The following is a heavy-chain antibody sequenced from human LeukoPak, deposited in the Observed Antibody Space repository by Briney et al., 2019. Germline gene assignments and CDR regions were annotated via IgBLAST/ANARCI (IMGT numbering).Heavy chain of an antibody. J-gene: IGHJ6*03. CDR2: INHSGST. D-gene: IGHD1-26*01. CDR3: ARLRVGARYYYYMDV. CDR1: GGSFSGYY. V-gene: IGHV4-34*01. Sequence: KPSETLSLTCAVYGGSFSGYYWSWIRQPPGKGLEWIGEINHSGSTNYNPSLKSRVTISVDTSKNQFSLKLSSVTAADTAVYYCARLRVGARYYYYMDVWGKGTTVTISS.